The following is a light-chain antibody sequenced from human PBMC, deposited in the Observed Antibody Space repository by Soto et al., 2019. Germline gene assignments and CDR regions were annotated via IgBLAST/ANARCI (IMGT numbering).Light chain of an antibody. J-gene: IGKJ1*01. Sequence: EIVLTQSPGTLSLSPGERATLSCRASQSVSSSYLAWYQQKPGQAHRLLIYGASSRATGIPDRFSGSGSGTDFALTISRLEPEDFAGYYCQQYGSSPWTFVQGTKVEIK. V-gene: IGKV3-20*01. CDR1: QSVSSSY. CDR3: QQYGSSPWT. CDR2: GAS.